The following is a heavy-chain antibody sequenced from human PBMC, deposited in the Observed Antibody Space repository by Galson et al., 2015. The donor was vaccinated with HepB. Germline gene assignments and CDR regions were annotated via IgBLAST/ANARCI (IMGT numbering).Heavy chain of an antibody. V-gene: IGHV3-21*01. J-gene: IGHJ4*02. CDR2: INSDSTYI. D-gene: IGHD7-27*01. Sequence: SLRLSCAASGFTFNDYNMIWVRQAPGKGLEWVSSINSDSTYIYYADSVRGRFTISRDNAKNSLYRQMNGLRVEDTAIYYCARDPPLGAPFDYWGQGTLVTVSS. CDR3: ARDPPLGAPFDY. CDR1: GFTFNDYN.